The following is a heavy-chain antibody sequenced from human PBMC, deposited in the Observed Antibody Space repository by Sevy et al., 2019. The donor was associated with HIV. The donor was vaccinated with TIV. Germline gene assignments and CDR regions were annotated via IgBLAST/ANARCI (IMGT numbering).Heavy chain of an antibody. D-gene: IGHD3-22*01. CDR2: IYYSGST. J-gene: IGHJ6*02. CDR3: ARLTQYYYDSSGYSYYYYGMDV. V-gene: IGHV4-59*01. CDR1: GGSISSYY. Sequence: SETLSLTCTVSGGSISSYYWSWIRQPPGKGLEWIGYIYYSGSTNYNPSLKSRVTISVDTSKNQSSLKLSSVTAADTAVYYCARLTQYYYDSSGYSYYYYGMDVWGQGTTVTVSS.